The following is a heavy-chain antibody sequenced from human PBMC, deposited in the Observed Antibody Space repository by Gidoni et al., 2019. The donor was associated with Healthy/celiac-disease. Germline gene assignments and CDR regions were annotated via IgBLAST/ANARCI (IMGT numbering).Heavy chain of an antibody. D-gene: IGHD3-22*01. J-gene: IGHJ4*02. V-gene: IGHV1-2*04. Sequence: QVQLVQSGAEVKKPGASVKVSCKASGYTFTGYYMHWVRQAPGQGLEWMGWINPNSGGTNYAQKFQGWVTMTSDTSISTAYMELSRLRSDDTAVYYCARWTGGDSSGYYYGLLTEGTFDYWGQGTLVTVSS. CDR2: INPNSGGT. CDR1: GYTFTGYY. CDR3: ARWTGGDSSGYYYGLLTEGTFDY.